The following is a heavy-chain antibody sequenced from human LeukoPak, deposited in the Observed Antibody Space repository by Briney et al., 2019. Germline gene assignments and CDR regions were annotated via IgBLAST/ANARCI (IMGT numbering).Heavy chain of an antibody. J-gene: IGHJ5*02. CDR1: GFTFSSYA. Sequence: PGRSLRLSCAASGFTFSSYAMHWVRQAPGKGLEWVAVISYDGSNKYYADSVKGRFTISRDNSKNTLYLQMNTLRAADTAVYYCAKGAYCSSTSCTGDWFDPWGQGTLVTVSS. V-gene: IGHV3-30-3*01. CDR3: AKGAYCSSTSCTGDWFDP. D-gene: IGHD2-2*01. CDR2: ISYDGSNK.